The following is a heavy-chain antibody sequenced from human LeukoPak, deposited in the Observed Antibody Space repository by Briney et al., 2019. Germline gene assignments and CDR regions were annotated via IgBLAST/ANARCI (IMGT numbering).Heavy chain of an antibody. J-gene: IGHJ4*02. V-gene: IGHV4-59*01. Sequence: SETLSLTCTVSGGSISSYYWSWLRQPPGKGLEWIGYIYYSGSTNYNASLKSRVTISVDTSKNQSSLKLSSVTAADTAVYYCARGRYYYDSSWDYWGQGTLVTVSS. CDR2: IYYSGST. D-gene: IGHD3-22*01. CDR3: ARGRYYYDSSWDY. CDR1: GGSISSYY.